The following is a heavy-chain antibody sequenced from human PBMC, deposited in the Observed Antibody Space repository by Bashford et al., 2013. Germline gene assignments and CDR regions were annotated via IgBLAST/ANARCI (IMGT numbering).Heavy chain of an antibody. CDR3: ARLEEGTGDPVNWFDP. Sequence: ASVKVSCKASGYTFTDYFMHWVRQAPGQGLEWMGWINPNSGGTNYAQKFQGRVTITADKSTSTAYMELSSLRSEDTAVYYCARLEEGTGDPVNWFDPWGQGTLVTVSS. CDR1: GYTFTDYF. J-gene: IGHJ5*02. CDR2: INPNSGGT. V-gene: IGHV1-2*02. D-gene: IGHD3-10*01.